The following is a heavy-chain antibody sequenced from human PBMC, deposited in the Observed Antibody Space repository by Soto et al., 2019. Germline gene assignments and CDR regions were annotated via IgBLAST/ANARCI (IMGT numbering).Heavy chain of an antibody. CDR1: GFTFSSYG. D-gene: IGHD3-9*01. V-gene: IGHV3-33*01. CDR3: ARDRAQHYDILTGYYPYYGMDV. CDR2: IWYDGSNK. J-gene: IGHJ6*02. Sequence: QSGGSLRLSCAASGFTFSSYGMHWVRQAPGKGLEWVAVIWYDGSNKYYADSVKGRFTISRDNSKNTLYLQMNSLRAEDTAVYYCARDRAQHYDILTGYYPYYGMDVWGQGTTVTVSS.